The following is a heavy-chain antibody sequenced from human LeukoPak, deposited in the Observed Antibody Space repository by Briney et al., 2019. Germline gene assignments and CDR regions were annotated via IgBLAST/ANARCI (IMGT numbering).Heavy chain of an antibody. V-gene: IGHV1-18*01. CDR2: ISSYSTYT. CDR3: AKRYSGSSGLYNFDY. J-gene: IGHJ4*02. CDR1: GYSFTTHG. Sequence: ASVKVSCKASGYSFTTHGISWVRQAPGQGLEWMGWISSYSTYTTYAQKFQGRVTMTTDTSTSTGYLELRSLTSDDTAVYYCAKRYSGSSGLYNFDYWGQGTLVTVSS. D-gene: IGHD1-26*01.